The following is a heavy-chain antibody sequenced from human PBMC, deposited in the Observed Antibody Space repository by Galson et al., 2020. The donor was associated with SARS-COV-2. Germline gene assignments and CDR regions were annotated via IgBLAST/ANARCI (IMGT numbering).Heavy chain of an antibody. CDR3: ASTHYLRGWFVP. CDR1: GFTFSSYW. V-gene: IGHV3-74*01. CDR2: VNPDGSST. D-gene: IGHD2-15*01. Sequence: GESLKISCAASGFTFSSYWMHWVRQAPGKGLVWVSRVNPDGSSTNYADSVKGRFTISRDNAKNTLYLQMNSLRAEDTAVYYCASTHYLRGWFVPWGQGTLVTVSS. J-gene: IGHJ5*02.